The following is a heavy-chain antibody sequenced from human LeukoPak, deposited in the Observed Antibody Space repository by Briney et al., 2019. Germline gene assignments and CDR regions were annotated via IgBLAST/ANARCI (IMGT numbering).Heavy chain of an antibody. V-gene: IGHV1-69*04. CDR1: GGTFTSYA. D-gene: IGHD4-17*01. Sequence: SVKVSCKASGGTFTSYAVNWVRQAPGQGLEWMGRIIPILGLANYAQKFQGRVTITADKSTNTAYMELSSLRSEDTAVYYCARDRNYGDLDYYYGMDVWGQGTTVTVSS. J-gene: IGHJ6*02. CDR3: ARDRNYGDLDYYYGMDV. CDR2: IIPILGLA.